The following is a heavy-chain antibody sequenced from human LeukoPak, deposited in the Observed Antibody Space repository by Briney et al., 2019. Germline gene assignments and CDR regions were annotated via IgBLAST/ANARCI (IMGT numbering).Heavy chain of an antibody. Sequence: GASVKVSCKASAYTFTDYYVHWVRQAPGQGLEWMGRINPSGGDTNYAQNFQGRVTMTRDTSISTAYMELSRLRSDDTAVYYCATTSGYFYYWGQGTLVTVSS. V-gene: IGHV1-2*06. CDR1: AYTFTDYY. J-gene: IGHJ4*02. CDR2: INPSGGDT. CDR3: ATTSGYFYY. D-gene: IGHD1-26*01.